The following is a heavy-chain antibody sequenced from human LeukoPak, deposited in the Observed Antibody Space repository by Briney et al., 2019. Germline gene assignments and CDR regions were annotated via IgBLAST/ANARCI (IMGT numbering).Heavy chain of an antibody. Sequence: GGSLRLSCAASGFTFSSYGMHWVRQVPGKGLEWVAVISYDGSNKYYADSVKGRFTISRDNSKNTLYLQMNSLRAEDTAVYYCAKDSRRQVAAVFTYFDYWGQGTLVTVSS. CDR3: AKDSRRQVAAVFTYFDY. CDR1: GFTFSSYG. V-gene: IGHV3-30*18. J-gene: IGHJ4*02. D-gene: IGHD6-13*01. CDR2: ISYDGSNK.